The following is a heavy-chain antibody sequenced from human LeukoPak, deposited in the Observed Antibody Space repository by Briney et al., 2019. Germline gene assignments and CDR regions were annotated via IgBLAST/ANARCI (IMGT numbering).Heavy chain of an antibody. CDR3: ARGYYDSSGYWLSYFDY. Sequence: SETLSLTCTVSGGSINNYYWSLIRQPPGKGLEWIGYIYFSGSTNYNPSLKSRVTISIDTSKNQFSLKLSSVTAADTAVYYCARGYYDSSGYWLSYFDYWGQGTLVTVSS. CDR2: IYFSGST. V-gene: IGHV4-59*01. CDR1: GGSINNYY. D-gene: IGHD3-22*01. J-gene: IGHJ4*02.